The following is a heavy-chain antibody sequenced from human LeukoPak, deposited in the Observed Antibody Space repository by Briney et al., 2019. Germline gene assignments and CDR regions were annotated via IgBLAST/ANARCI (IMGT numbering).Heavy chain of an antibody. V-gene: IGHV4-34*01. CDR2: INHSGST. D-gene: IGHD6-13*01. CDR3: ARKGGGQLVNTRRWFDP. CDR1: GGSFSGYY. J-gene: IGHJ5*02. Sequence: NASETLSLTCAVYGGSFSGYYWSWIRQPPGKSLEWIGEINHSGSTNYNPSLKSRVNISVDTSKNQLSLRLSSVTAADTAVYYCARKGGGQLVNTRRWFDPWGQGTLVTVSS.